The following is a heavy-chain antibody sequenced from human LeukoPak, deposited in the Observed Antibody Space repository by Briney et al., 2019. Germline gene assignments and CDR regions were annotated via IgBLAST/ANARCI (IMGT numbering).Heavy chain of an antibody. CDR2: ISWNSDII. CDR3: AKDRYSSSWNFFDF. J-gene: IGHJ4*02. Sequence: GGSLRLSCAASGFTFDDYAMHWVRQVPGKGLEWVSGISWNSDIIDYADSVKGRFTIPRDNAQNSLYLQMNSLRADDTAFYYCAKDRYSSSWNFFDFWGQGTLVTVSS. V-gene: IGHV3-9*01. CDR1: GFTFDDYA. D-gene: IGHD6-13*01.